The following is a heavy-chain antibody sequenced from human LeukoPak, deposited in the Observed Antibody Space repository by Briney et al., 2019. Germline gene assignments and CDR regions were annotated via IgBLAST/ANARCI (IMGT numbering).Heavy chain of an antibody. J-gene: IGHJ5*02. CDR1: GFTFSSYS. Sequence: GGSLRLSCAASGFTFSSYSMNWVRQAPGKGLEWVSSIRSSSSYIYYADSVKGRFTISRDNAKNSLYLQMNSLRAEDTAVYYCARKTTVTTSGGWFDPWGQGTLVTVSS. D-gene: IGHD4-17*01. CDR3: ARKTTVTTSGGWFDP. V-gene: IGHV3-21*01. CDR2: IRSSSSYI.